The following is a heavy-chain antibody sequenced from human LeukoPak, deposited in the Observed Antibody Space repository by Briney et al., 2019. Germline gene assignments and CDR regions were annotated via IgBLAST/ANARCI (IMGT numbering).Heavy chain of an antibody. CDR1: GFTVSSNC. CDR3: AAEGPTGTTQRDYYYYYMDV. J-gene: IGHJ6*03. Sequence: GGSLRLSCAASGFTVSSNCMSWVRQAPGKGLEWVSVIYSGGSTYYADSVKGRFTISRDNSENTLYLQMNSLRAEDTAVYYCAAEGPTGTTQRDYYYYYMDVWGKGTTVTVSS. CDR2: IYSGGST. V-gene: IGHV3-66*01. D-gene: IGHD1-1*01.